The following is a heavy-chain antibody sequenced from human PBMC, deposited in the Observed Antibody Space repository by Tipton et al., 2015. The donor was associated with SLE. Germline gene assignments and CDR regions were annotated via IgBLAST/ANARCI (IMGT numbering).Heavy chain of an antibody. CDR2: INHSRST. Sequence: TLSLTCAVYGGSFSSYYWSWIRQPPGKGLEWIGEINHSRSTNYNPSLKSRVTIPVDTSQNQFSLRLSSVTAADTAVYYCARETPGCGIYWGQGTLVTVSS. CDR1: GGSFSSYY. J-gene: IGHJ4*02. CDR3: ARETPGCGIY. D-gene: IGHD1-1*01. V-gene: IGHV4-34*01.